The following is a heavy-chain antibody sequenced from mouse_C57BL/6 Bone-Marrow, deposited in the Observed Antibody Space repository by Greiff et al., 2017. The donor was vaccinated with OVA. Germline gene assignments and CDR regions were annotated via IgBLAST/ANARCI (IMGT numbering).Heavy chain of an antibody. CDR3: ARCYYDSSYYCDY. V-gene: IGHV1-64*01. J-gene: IGHJ2*01. CDR1: GYTFTSYW. D-gene: IGHD1-1*01. Sequence: VQLQQPGAELVKPGASVKLSCKASGYTFTSYWMHWVKQRPGQGLEWIGMIHPNSGSTNYNEKFKSKATLTVDKSYSTDSMKLSSLTTEDAAVYYCARCYYDSSYYCDYWGEGTTLTVAS. CDR2: IHPNSGST.